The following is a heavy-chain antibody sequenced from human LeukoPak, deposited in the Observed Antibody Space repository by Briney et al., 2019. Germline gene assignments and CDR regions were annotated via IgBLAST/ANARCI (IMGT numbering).Heavy chain of an antibody. J-gene: IGHJ6*03. CDR2: ISATGGTT. CDR1: GFTFDDYA. CDR3: AKNGDRGAYCSGGSCYPYYYYYIDV. Sequence: PGGSLRLSCAASGFTFDDYAMHWVRQAPGKGLEWLSGISATGGTTYYADSVKGRFTISRDNSKNTLYLQMNSLRAEDTAIYYCAKNGDRGAYCSGGSCYPYYYYYIDVWGKGTTVTISS. D-gene: IGHD2-15*01. V-gene: IGHV3-23*01.